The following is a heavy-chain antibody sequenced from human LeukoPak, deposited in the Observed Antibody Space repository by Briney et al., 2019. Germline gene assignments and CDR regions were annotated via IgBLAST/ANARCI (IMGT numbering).Heavy chain of an antibody. CDR1: GGTFSSYA. CDR3: ASCSSTCCYKRAFDY. Sequence: ASVKVSCKASGGTFSSYAISWVRQAPGQGLEWMGGIIPIFGTANYAQKFQGRVTITTDESTSTAYMELSSLRSEDTAVYYCASCSSTCCYKRAFDYWGQGTLVTVSS. V-gene: IGHV1-69*05. CDR2: IIPIFGTA. D-gene: IGHD2-2*02. J-gene: IGHJ4*02.